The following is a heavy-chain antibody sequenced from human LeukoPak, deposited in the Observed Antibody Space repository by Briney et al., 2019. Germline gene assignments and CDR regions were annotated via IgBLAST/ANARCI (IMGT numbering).Heavy chain of an antibody. J-gene: IGHJ3*02. CDR1: GFTFDDYG. Sequence: PGGSLRLSCAASGFTFDDYGMNWVRQAPGKGLEWVSGINWNGGSTGYADSVKGRFTISRDNAKNSLYVQMNSLRAEDTALYYCARPYSGSQGDALDIWGQGTMVTVSS. CDR2: INWNGGST. CDR3: ARPYSGSQGDALDI. V-gene: IGHV3-20*04. D-gene: IGHD1-26*01.